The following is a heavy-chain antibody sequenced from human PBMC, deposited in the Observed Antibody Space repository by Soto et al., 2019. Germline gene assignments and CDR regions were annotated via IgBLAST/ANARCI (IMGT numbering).Heavy chain of an antibody. Sequence: QVQLVQSGADVKKPGSSVKVSCEASGGTFSGYTISWGLQAPGQGLEWMGRIIPIVGITNYAQKFQGRVTITADKSTSTAYMELSSLRSEDTAVYYCARGSGGSSDAFDIWGQGTMVTVSS. CDR2: IIPIVGIT. V-gene: IGHV1-69*02. CDR3: ARGSGGSSDAFDI. CDR1: GGTFSGYT. D-gene: IGHD2-15*01. J-gene: IGHJ3*02.